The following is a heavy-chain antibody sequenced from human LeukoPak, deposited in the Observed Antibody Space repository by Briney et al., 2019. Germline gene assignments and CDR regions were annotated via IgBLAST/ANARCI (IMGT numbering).Heavy chain of an antibody. CDR1: GFTFISYD. CDR3: ARRRYGLGSYSDAFDI. J-gene: IGHJ3*02. Sequence: GGSLRLSCAASGFTFISYDMHWVRQPTGKGLEWVSGIDTAGGTYYAGSVKGRFTISRENAKNSLSLQMNSLRAGDTAVYCCARRRYGLGSYSDAFDIWGQGTMVTVSS. D-gene: IGHD3-10*01. V-gene: IGHV3-13*04. CDR2: IDTAGGT.